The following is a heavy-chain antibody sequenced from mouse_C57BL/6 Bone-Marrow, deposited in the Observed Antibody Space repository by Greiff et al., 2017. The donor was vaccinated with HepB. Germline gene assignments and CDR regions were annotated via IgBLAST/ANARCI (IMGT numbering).Heavy chain of an antibody. CDR3: TPYSNYYAMDY. V-gene: IGHV14-4*01. CDR1: GFNIKDDY. Sequence: EVMLVESGAELVRPGASVKLSCTASGFNIKDDYMHWVKQRPEQGLEWIGWIDPENGDTEYASKFQGKATITADTSSNTAYLQLSSLTSEDTAVYYCTPYSNYYAMDYWGQGTSVTVSS. J-gene: IGHJ4*01. D-gene: IGHD2-5*01. CDR2: IDPENGDT.